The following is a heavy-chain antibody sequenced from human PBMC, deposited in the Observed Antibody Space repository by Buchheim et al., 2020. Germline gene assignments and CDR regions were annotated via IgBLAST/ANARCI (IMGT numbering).Heavy chain of an antibody. V-gene: IGHV4-59*01. D-gene: IGHD6-13*01. CDR2: ISHSGTT. J-gene: IGHJ5*02. CDR1: GGSISSNY. Sequence: QVQLQESGPGLVKPSETVSLICTISGGSISSNYWSWIRQPPGKGPEWIGYISHSGTTNYNPSLKSRVTISIDTSNNQFSLQLNSVTAADTAVYYCARGDSTIWHWFDPWGQGTL. CDR3: ARGDSTIWHWFDP.